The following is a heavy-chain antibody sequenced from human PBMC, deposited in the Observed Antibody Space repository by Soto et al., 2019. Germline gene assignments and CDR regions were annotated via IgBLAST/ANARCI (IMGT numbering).Heavy chain of an antibody. D-gene: IGHD3-22*01. V-gene: IGHV3-23*01. CDR1: GFTFISYA. CDR3: AKDYYDSSGYTGVVGDFDY. CDR2: ISGSGGST. Sequence: PGGSLRLSCAASGFTFISYAMSWVRQAPGKGLEWVSAISGSGGSTYYADSVKGRFTISRDNSKNTLYLQMNSLRAEDTAVYYCAKDYYDSSGYTGVVGDFDYWGQGTLVTVSS. J-gene: IGHJ4*02.